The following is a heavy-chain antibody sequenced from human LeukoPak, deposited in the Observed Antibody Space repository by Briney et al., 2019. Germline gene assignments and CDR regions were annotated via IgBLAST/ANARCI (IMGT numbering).Heavy chain of an antibody. Sequence: PSETLSLTCFVSRGSISHNYWSWLRQSPGKGLEWIAYVSYTGRTRSNPSLQSRLTISLDTSNNHFSLQLSSVPAADTAVYYCARLLDNDNSGAPDTFDIWGQGTMVTVSS. D-gene: IGHD3-22*01. J-gene: IGHJ3*02. CDR2: VSYTGRT. CDR3: ARLLDNDNSGAPDTFDI. CDR1: RGSISHNY. V-gene: IGHV4-59*01.